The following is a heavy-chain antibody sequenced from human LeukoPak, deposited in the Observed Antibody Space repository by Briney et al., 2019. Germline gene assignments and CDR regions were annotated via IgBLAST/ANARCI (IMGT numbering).Heavy chain of an antibody. D-gene: IGHD4-17*01. CDR2: IYYSGST. CDR1: GGSISSYY. Sequence: PSETLSLTCTVSGGSISSYYWSWIRQPPGKGLEWIGYIYYSGSTNYNPSLKSRVTISVDTSKNQFSLKLSSVTAADTAVYYCARVPYGDYVDYWGQETLVTVSS. J-gene: IGHJ4*02. V-gene: IGHV4-59*01. CDR3: ARVPYGDYVDY.